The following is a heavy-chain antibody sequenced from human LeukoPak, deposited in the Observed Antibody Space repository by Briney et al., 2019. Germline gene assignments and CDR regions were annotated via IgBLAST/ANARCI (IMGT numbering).Heavy chain of an antibody. D-gene: IGHD2-2*01. J-gene: IGHJ3*02. CDR2: IKQDGSEK. CDR1: GFTFSSYW. V-gene: IGHV3-7*03. Sequence: GGSLRLSCAASGFTFSSYWMTWVRQTPGKGLEWVANIKQDGSEKDYVDSAKGRFTISRDNAKNPLYLQMNSLRAEDTAVYYCAKVRGGYCSSTSCSLGFGAFDIWGQGTMVTVSS. CDR3: AKVRGGYCSSTSCSLGFGAFDI.